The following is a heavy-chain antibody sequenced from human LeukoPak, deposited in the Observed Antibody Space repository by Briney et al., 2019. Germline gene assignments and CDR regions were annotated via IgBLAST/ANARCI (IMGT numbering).Heavy chain of an antibody. CDR2: ISSSSSYI. J-gene: IGHJ4*02. CDR1: GSTFSSYS. Sequence: GGSLRLSCAASGSTFSSYSMNWVRQAPGKGLEWVSSISSSSSYIYYADSVKGRFTISRDNAKNSLYLQMNSLRAEDTAVYYCARDPLSRGYSYGYFGYWGQGTLVTVSS. CDR3: ARDPLSRGYSYGYFGY. V-gene: IGHV3-21*01. D-gene: IGHD5-18*01.